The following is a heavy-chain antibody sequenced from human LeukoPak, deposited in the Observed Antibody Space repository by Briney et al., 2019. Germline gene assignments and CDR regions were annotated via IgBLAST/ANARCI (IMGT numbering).Heavy chain of an antibody. Sequence: ASVKVSSKASGYTFTSYYMHWVRQAPGQELEWMGIINPSGGSTSYAQKFQGRVTITRDTSTSTVYMELSSLRSEDTAVYYCAARLDSYSGSYNYWGQGTLVTVSS. D-gene: IGHD1-26*01. V-gene: IGHV1-46*01. J-gene: IGHJ4*02. CDR2: INPSGGST. CDR1: GYTFTSYY. CDR3: AARLDSYSGSYNY.